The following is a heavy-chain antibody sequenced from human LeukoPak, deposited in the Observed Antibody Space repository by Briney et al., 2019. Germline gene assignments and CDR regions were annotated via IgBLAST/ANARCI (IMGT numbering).Heavy chain of an antibody. CDR1: GGSISSYY. CDR2: IYYSGST. V-gene: IGHV4-59*01. J-gene: IGHJ4*02. Sequence: SETLSLTCTVSGGSISSYYWSWIRQPPGKGPEWIGYIYYSGSTNYNPSLKSRVTISVDTSKNQFSLKLSSVTAADTALYYCARAVEMASFRSFDYWGQGTLVTVSS. CDR3: ARAVEMASFRSFDY. D-gene: IGHD5-24*01.